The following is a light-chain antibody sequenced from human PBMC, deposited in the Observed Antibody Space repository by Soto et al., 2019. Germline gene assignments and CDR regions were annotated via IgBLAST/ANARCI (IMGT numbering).Light chain of an antibody. CDR3: QQSYSTLT. CDR2: GAS. J-gene: IGKJ5*01. CDR1: QSISSY. Sequence: DIQMTQSPSSLSASFGDRFTIPCRASQSISSYLNWYQQKPGTAPKLLIYGASSLQSGVPSRFSGRGSGTDFTLTISSLQPEDFATYYGQQSYSTLTVGQGTRLEIK. V-gene: IGKV1-39*01.